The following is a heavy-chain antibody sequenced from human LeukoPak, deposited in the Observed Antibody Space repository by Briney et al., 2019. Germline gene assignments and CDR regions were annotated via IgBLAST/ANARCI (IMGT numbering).Heavy chain of an antibody. CDR2: VSGGGGNT. CDR3: ARDYGFWRAYFDY. Sequence: PGGSLRLSCAASGFTFSSYAMSWVRQAPGKGLEWVSAVSGGGGNTYYADSVKGRFTISRDSSKNTVYLQMSSLRAEDTAVYYCARDYGFWRAYFDYWGQGTLVTVSS. CDR1: GFTFSSYA. V-gene: IGHV3-23*01. D-gene: IGHD3-3*01. J-gene: IGHJ4*02.